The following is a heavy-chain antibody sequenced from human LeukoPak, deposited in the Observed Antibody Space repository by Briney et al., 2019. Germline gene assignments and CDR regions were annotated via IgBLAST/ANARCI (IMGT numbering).Heavy chain of an antibody. V-gene: IGHV3-30*02. Sequence: GGSLRLSCTASGFALSGYDMHWVRQAPGKGLEWVAFIRSDGSDKYYADSLKGRFTISRDNAKNSLYLQMNSLRAEDTAVYYCARTTLDYGSAFFDYWGQGTLVTVSS. CDR1: GFALSGYD. J-gene: IGHJ4*02. CDR2: IRSDGSDK. CDR3: ARTTLDYGSAFFDY. D-gene: IGHD3-10*01.